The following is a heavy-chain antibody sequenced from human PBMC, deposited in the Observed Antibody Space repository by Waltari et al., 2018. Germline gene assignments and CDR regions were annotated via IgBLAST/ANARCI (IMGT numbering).Heavy chain of an antibody. V-gene: IGHV3-30*02. CDR1: GFPFGPYG. D-gene: IGHD2-2*01. CDR2: IRYDGSNA. J-gene: IGHJ6*03. Sequence: QVQLVESGGVVVQPGGSLSCSCAAPGFPFGPYGRHWGRQAPGKGLEGVAFIRYDGSNAYYADSVKGRFTISRDNSKNTLSLQMNSLRAEDTAVYYCAKDGSFVVVPEAMFDYYMDVWGKGTTVSVSS. CDR3: AKDGSFVVVPEAMFDYYMDV.